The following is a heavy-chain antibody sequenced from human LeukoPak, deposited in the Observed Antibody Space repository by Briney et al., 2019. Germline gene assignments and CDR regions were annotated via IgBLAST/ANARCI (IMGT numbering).Heavy chain of an antibody. CDR1: GGSISSYY. Sequence: SETLSLTCTVSGGSISSYYWSWIRQPPGKGLEWIGYNYYSGSTNYNPSLKSRVTISVDTSKNQFSLKLSSVTAADTAVYYCARISWVDNGALFDYWGQGTLVTVSS. J-gene: IGHJ4*02. CDR3: ARISWVDNGALFDY. V-gene: IGHV4-59*01. CDR2: NYYSGST. D-gene: IGHD2-8*01.